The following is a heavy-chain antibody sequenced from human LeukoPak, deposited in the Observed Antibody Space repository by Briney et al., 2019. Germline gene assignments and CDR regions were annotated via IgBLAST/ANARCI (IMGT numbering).Heavy chain of an antibody. CDR2: INPSVGGT. J-gene: IGHJ6*02. D-gene: IGHD1-1*01. Sequence: ASVKVSCKPLGYTFTSYYIHWVRQAPAQGLAWMGIINPSVGGTTYAQKVQGGVTMTRDTSTSTFDVELSSLRSEDTAMYYCARDGEEVQGMDVWGQGTTVIVSS. V-gene: IGHV1-46*01. CDR3: ARDGEEVQGMDV. CDR1: GYTFTSYY.